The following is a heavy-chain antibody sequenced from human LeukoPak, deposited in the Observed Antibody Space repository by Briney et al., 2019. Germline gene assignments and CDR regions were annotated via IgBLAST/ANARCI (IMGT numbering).Heavy chain of an antibody. V-gene: IGHV3-64D*06. J-gene: IGHJ1*01. D-gene: IGHD4-17*01. Sequence: GGSLRLSCAASGFTFSSYAMHWVRQAPGKGLEYVSAVSSNGGSTNYADSVKGRFIISRDNSKNTLYLQMSSLRADDTAVYYRVKGFSTTVTTPFQHSGQGTLVTVSS. CDR3: VKGFSTTVTTPFQH. CDR1: GFTFSSYA. CDR2: VSSNGGST.